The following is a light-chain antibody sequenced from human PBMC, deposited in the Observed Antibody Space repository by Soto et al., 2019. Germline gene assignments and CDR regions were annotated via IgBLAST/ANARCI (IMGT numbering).Light chain of an antibody. Sequence: QSALTQPRSVSGSPGQSVTISCTGTSSDVGGYNYVSWYQQHPGKAPKLMIYDVSKRPSGVPDRFSGSKSGNTASLTISGLQAEDEADYYCYSYAGRNIWVFGGGTKLTVL. CDR1: SSDVGGYNY. CDR3: YSYAGRNIWV. J-gene: IGLJ3*02. CDR2: DVS. V-gene: IGLV2-11*01.